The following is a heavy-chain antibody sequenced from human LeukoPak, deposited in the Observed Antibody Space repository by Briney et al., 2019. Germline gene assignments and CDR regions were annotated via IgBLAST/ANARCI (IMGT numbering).Heavy chain of an antibody. CDR1: GGSISSGGFY. V-gene: IGHV4-30-4*01. Sequence: SETLSLTCTVSGGSISSGGFYWNWIRQPPGKDLEWIGYISYRGSTYYSPSLKGRLTISLDTSKNQFSLRLSSVTGTDTAIYYCARAHPYFDGRGYNAMPFDCWGQGTLVTVSS. D-gene: IGHD3-22*01. CDR2: ISYRGST. CDR3: ARAHPYFDGRGYNAMPFDC. J-gene: IGHJ4*02.